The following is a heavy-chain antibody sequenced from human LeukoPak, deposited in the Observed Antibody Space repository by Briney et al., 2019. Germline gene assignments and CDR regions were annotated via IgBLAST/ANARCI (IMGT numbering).Heavy chain of an antibody. V-gene: IGHV4-39*01. Sequence: SETLSLTCTVSGGSISSSSYYWGWIRQPPGKGLEWIGSIYYSGSTYYNPSLKSRVTISVDTSKNQFSLKLSSVTAADTAVYYCAIRSYSGYDYVYWGQGTLVTVSS. CDR2: IYYSGST. CDR3: AIRSYSGYDYVY. CDR1: GGSISSSSYY. J-gene: IGHJ4*02. D-gene: IGHD5-12*01.